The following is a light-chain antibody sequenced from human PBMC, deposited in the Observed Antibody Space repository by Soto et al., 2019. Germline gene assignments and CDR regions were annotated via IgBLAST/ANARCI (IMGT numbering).Light chain of an antibody. J-gene: IGLJ1*01. CDR2: AVS. Sequence: QSVLTQPPSASGSPGQSVTISCTGASSDDGGYNYVSWYQQHPGKAPQLMIYAVSKRPSGVPDRFSGSKSGNTASLTVSGLQAEDEADYFCSSYAGNGYVLVTGTKLTVL. CDR3: SSYAGNGYV. V-gene: IGLV2-8*01. CDR1: SSDDGGYNY.